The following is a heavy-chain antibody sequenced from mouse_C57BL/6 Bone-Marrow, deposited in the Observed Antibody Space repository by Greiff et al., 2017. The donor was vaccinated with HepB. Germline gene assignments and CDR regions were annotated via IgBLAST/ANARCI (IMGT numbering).Heavy chain of an antibody. D-gene: IGHD1-1*01. CDR3: ARQGYYGSSSYWYFDV. J-gene: IGHJ1*03. V-gene: IGHV5-12*01. CDR2: ISNGGGST. Sequence: EVKLMESGGGLVQPGGSLKLSCAASGFTFSDYYMYWVRQTPEKRLEWVAYISNGGGSTYYPDTVKGRFTISRDNAKKTLYLQMSRLKAEDTVLYYCARQGYYGSSSYWYFDVWGTGTTITVSS. CDR1: GFTFSDYY.